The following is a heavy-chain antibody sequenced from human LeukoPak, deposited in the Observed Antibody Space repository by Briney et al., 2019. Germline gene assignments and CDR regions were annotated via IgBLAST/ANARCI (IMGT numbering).Heavy chain of an antibody. CDR2: INHSGST. D-gene: IGHD3-22*01. CDR1: GGSFSGYY. V-gene: IGHV4-34*01. Sequence: SETPSLTCAVYGGSFSGYYWSWIRQPPGKGLEWIGEINHSGSTNYNPSLKSRVTISVDTSKNQFSLKLSSVTAADTAVYYCARGRGDDSSGSVDYWGQGTLVTVSS. J-gene: IGHJ4*02. CDR3: ARGRGDDSSGSVDY.